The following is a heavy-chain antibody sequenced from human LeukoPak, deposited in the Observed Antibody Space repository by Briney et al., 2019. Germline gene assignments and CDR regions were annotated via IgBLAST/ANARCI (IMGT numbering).Heavy chain of an antibody. CDR2: ISSSSSTI. V-gene: IGHV3-48*02. Sequence: AGGSLRLSCATSGFTFSSYSMNCVRQAPGKGLEWVSYISSSSSTIYYADSVKGRFTISRDNAKNSLYLQMNSRRDEDTAVYYCARDITMVRGIIGYYYGMDVWGQGTTVTVSS. D-gene: IGHD3-10*01. CDR3: ARDITMVRGIIGYYYGMDV. CDR1: GFTFSSYS. J-gene: IGHJ6*02.